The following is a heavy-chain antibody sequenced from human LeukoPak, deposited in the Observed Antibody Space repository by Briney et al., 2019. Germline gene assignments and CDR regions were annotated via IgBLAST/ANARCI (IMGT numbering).Heavy chain of an antibody. Sequence: PSETLSLTCTVSGGSISSGGYYWRWIRQPAGKGLEWIERIYASGITNYNPSLKSRVTISVDTSENQFSLKLSSVTAADTAVDYCARGKLVHDYWGQGTLVTVSS. CDR1: GGSISSGGYY. CDR2: IYASGIT. J-gene: IGHJ4*02. CDR3: ARGKLVHDY. V-gene: IGHV4-61*02. D-gene: IGHD6-6*01.